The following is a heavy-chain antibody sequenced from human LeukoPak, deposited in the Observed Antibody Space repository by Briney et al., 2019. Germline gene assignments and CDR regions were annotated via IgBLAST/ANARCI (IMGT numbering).Heavy chain of an antibody. CDR1: GGSISSYY. Sequence: TASETLSLTCTVSGGSISSYYWSWIRQPPGKGLEWIGYIYYSGSTNYNPSLKSRVTIPVDTSKNQFSLKLSSVTAADTAVYYCARLYSSSSRVPYMDVWGKGTTVTVSS. CDR2: IYYSGST. D-gene: IGHD6-6*01. J-gene: IGHJ6*03. V-gene: IGHV4-59*01. CDR3: ARLYSSSSRVPYMDV.